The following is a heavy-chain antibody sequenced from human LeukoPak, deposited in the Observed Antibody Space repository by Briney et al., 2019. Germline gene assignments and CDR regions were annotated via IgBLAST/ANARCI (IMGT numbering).Heavy chain of an antibody. D-gene: IGHD3-3*01. CDR2: IYYSGPT. V-gene: IGHV4-59*01. CDR3: ARDPFHDFRSSQDV. J-gene: IGHJ6*04. CDR1: GGSINSYY. Sequence: PSETLSLTCTVSGGSINSYYWSWIRQPPGKGLEWIGHIYYSGPTNYNPSLKSRVTMSVDTSKMQVSLTLRSVTPADTAVYYCARDPFHDFRSSQDVWGKGTTVTVSA.